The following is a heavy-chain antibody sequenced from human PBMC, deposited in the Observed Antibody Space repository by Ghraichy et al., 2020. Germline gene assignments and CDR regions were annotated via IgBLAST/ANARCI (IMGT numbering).Heavy chain of an antibody. V-gene: IGHV3-21*01. CDR1: GFTFSSYS. Sequence: GGSLRLSCAASGFTFSSYSMNWVRQAPGKGLEWVSSISSSSSYIYYADSIKGRFTISRDNAKNSLYLQMNSLRAEDTAVYYCARIHWSSGPNDYWGQGTLVTVSS. CDR2: ISSSSSYI. J-gene: IGHJ4*02. D-gene: IGHD6-19*01. CDR3: ARIHWSSGPNDY.